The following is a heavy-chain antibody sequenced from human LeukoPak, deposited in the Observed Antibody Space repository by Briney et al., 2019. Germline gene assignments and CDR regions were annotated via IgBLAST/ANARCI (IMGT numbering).Heavy chain of an antibody. V-gene: IGHV1-46*01. CDR1: AYTFSTYL. Sequence: ASVKVSCRASAYTFSTYLVHGVRQAPGQGVEWMGIIDPGGDTTDYAQKFQGRVTMTRDTSTSTVYMELSSLRSEDTAVYYCARDLGLRGVTNWFEPWGQGTLVTVSS. J-gene: IGHJ5*02. D-gene: IGHD3-10*01. CDR2: IDPGGDTT. CDR3: ARDLGLRGVTNWFEP.